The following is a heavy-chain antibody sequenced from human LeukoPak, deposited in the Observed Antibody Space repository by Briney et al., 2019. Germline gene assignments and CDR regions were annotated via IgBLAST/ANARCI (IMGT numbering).Heavy chain of an antibody. J-gene: IGHJ4*02. CDR3: ARPRRRDGYNYFDY. V-gene: IGHV4-61*02. Sequence: SSETLSLTCTVSGGSISSGNYYCNWIRQPAGKGLEWIGRIYTSGSTNYDPSFKSRVTISIDTSKNQFSLRLSSVTAADTAVYYCARPRRRDGYNYFDYWGQGTLVTVSS. CDR2: IYTSGST. CDR1: GGSISSGNYY. D-gene: IGHD5-24*01.